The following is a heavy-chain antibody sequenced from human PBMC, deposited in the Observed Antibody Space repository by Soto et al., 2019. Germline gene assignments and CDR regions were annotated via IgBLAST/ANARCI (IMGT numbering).Heavy chain of an antibody. Sequence: GGSLRLSCTASGFTFSSYAMSWVRQAPGKGLGWVSSISGGGDDTNYADSVKGRFTISRDNSENTMYLQMNSLRAEDTAVYYCAKIVCTSNCYDYWGQGTLVTVSS. V-gene: IGHV3-23*01. D-gene: IGHD2-8*01. J-gene: IGHJ4*02. CDR1: GFTFSSYA. CDR2: ISGGGDDT. CDR3: AKIVCTSNCYDY.